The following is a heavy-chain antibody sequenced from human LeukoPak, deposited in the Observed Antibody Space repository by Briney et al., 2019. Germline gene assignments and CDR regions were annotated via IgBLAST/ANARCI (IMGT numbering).Heavy chain of an antibody. CDR1: GYTFTSYY. V-gene: IGHV1-46*01. J-gene: IGHJ6*03. Sequence: ASVKVSCKASGYTFTSYYMHWVRQAPGQGLEWMGIINPSGGSTSYAQKFQGRVTMTRDMSTSTVYMELSSLGSEDAAVYYCARAGVLDIVVVPAATPRHYYMDVWGKGTTVTVSS. CDR2: INPSGGST. CDR3: ARAGVLDIVVVPAATPRHYYMDV. D-gene: IGHD2-2*03.